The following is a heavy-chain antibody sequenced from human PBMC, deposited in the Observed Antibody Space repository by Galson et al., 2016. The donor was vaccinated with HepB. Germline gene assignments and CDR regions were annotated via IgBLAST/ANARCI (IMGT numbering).Heavy chain of an antibody. V-gene: IGHV3-15*01. J-gene: IGHJ5*02. CDR3: SRAVITPGLDL. CDR2: IKNKVDGGTT. Sequence: AASGFTFTNAWMTWVRQAPGRGLEWVGHIKNKVDGGTTDYAAPVKDRFTTSRDDSTDTLFLQINSLKTEDTAIYYCSRAVITPGLDLWGQGTLVTVSS. D-gene: IGHD4-23*01. CDR1: GFTFTNAW.